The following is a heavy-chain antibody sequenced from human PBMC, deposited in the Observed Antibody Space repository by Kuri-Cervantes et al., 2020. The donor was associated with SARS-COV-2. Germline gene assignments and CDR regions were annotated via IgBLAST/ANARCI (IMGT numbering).Heavy chain of an antibody. CDR3: AREDSSSWEGDAFDI. D-gene: IGHD6-13*01. V-gene: IGHV3-11*06. CDR2: ISSSSSYI. Sequence: GESLKISCAASGFTFSDYYMSWIRQAPGKGLEWVSSISSSSSYIYYADSVKGRFTISRDNAKNSLYLQMNSLRAEDTAVYYCAREDSSSWEGDAFDIWGQGTMVTVSS. CDR1: GFTFSDYY. J-gene: IGHJ3*02.